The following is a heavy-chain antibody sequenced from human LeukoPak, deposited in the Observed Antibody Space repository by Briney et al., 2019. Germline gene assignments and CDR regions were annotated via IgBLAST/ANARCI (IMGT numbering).Heavy chain of an antibody. J-gene: IGHJ4*02. V-gene: IGHV3-23*01. Sequence: GGSLRLSCAASGFTFSNYAMGWVRQGPGEGLEWVSSISGSGTYTYSAGSVKGRFTTTRDNSKNTLYLQMNSLRAEDTAVYYCAKGSDGDYGRPLDYWGQGTLVTVSS. D-gene: IGHD4-17*01. CDR3: AKGSDGDYGRPLDY. CDR1: GFTFSNYA. CDR2: ISGSGTYT.